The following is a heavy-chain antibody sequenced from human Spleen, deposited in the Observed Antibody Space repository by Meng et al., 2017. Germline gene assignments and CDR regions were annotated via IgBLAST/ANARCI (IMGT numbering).Heavy chain of an antibody. V-gene: IGHV3-73*01. D-gene: IGHD3-22*01. CDR1: DFTFSGSD. CDR2: IGSNDNNYAA. Sequence: GGSLRLSCAASDFTFSGSDVHWVRQASGKGLEWVGRIGSNDNNYAAAYSASGKVSITISRDDSGSTAFLQMTSLKTEDMALCYCTIYSSVDIWGQGTMVTVSS. J-gene: IGHJ3*02. CDR3: TIYSSVDI.